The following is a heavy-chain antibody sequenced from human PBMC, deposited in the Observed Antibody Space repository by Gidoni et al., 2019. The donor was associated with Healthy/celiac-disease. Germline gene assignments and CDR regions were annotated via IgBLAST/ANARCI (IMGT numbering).Heavy chain of an antibody. D-gene: IGHD4-4*01. J-gene: IGHJ5*02. CDR1: GFTFSDDY. Sequence: QGQLVESGGGLVKPGGSLSLSCAASGFTFSDDYMSWIRQAPGKGLEWVSYISSSGSTIYYADSVKSRCTISRDNAKNSLYLQMNSLRAEDTAVYYCARVGDYSNYGWFDPWGQGTLVTVSS. V-gene: IGHV3-11*01. CDR3: ARVGDYSNYGWFDP. CDR2: ISSSGSTI.